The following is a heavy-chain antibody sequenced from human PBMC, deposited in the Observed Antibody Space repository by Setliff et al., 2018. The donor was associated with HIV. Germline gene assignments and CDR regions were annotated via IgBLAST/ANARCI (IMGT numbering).Heavy chain of an antibody. D-gene: IGHD3-22*01. CDR3: ARDLSYDYDRSSDTFDY. CDR2: INGGTTT. Sequence: QPGGSLRLSCVASGITVSGIYMTWVRQAPGKGLEWVSVINGGTTTYYADSVKGRFTISRDNAKNTLYLQMNSLRAEDTAVYYCARDLSYDYDRSSDTFDYWGQGTLVTVSS. V-gene: IGHV3-66*01. J-gene: IGHJ4*02. CDR1: GITVSGIY.